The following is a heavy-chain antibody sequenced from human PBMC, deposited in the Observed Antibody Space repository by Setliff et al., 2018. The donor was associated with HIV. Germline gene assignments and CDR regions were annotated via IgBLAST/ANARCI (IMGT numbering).Heavy chain of an antibody. Sequence: VASVKVSCKASGYSFTDYYIHWVRQAPGQGLEWMGWINPKSDGTNYAQKFQGWITMTRDTSISTAYMELSRLRSDDTAVYYCARGPWFYDSSGYSPFQHWGQGTLVTVSS. V-gene: IGHV1-2*04. CDR3: ARGPWFYDSSGYSPFQH. D-gene: IGHD3-22*01. CDR1: GYSFTDYY. CDR2: INPKSDGT. J-gene: IGHJ1*01.